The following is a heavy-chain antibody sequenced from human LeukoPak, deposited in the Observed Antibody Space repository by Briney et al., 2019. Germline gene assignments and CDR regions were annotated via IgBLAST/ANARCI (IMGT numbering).Heavy chain of an antibody. CDR3: ARVVGLTGYSSSWYSGYYYCMDV. CDR2: IIPIFGTA. CDR1: GGTFSSYA. V-gene: IGHV1-69*06. J-gene: IGHJ6*03. D-gene: IGHD6-13*01. Sequence: SVKVSCKASGGTFSSYAIRWVRQAPGQGLEWMGGIIPIFGTANYAQKFQGRVTITADKSTSTAYMELSSLRSEDTAVYYCARVVGLTGYSSSWYSGYYYCMDVWGKGTTVTVSS.